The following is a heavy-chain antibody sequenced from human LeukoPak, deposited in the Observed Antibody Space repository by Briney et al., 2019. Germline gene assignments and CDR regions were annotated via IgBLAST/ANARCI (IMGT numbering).Heavy chain of an antibody. Sequence: GASVKVSCRASGCIFTNYDINWVRQAAGQGLEWMGWMNPITGNTGYARQFQGRVTMTRVTSTSTAYMELTSLRSEDTAVYYCVRDGEGVAVSVNYWFDPWGQGTLVTVCS. CDR1: GCIFTNYD. J-gene: IGHJ5*02. CDR2: MNPITGNT. V-gene: IGHV1-8*01. D-gene: IGHD3-10*01. CDR3: VRDGEGVAVSVNYWFDP.